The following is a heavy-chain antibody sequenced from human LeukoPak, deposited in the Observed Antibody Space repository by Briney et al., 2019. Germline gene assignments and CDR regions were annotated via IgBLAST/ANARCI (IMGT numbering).Heavy chain of an antibody. CDR2: IYYSGST. Sequence: SETLSLTCTVSGGSISSGDYYWSWIRQPPGKGLEWIVYIYYSGSTYYNPSLKSRVTISVDTSKNQFSLKLSSVTAADTAVYYCARGGCSGGSCYSGNWFDPWGQGTLVTVSS. D-gene: IGHD2-15*01. J-gene: IGHJ5*02. CDR3: ARGGCSGGSCYSGNWFDP. CDR1: GGSISSGDYY. V-gene: IGHV4-30-4*01.